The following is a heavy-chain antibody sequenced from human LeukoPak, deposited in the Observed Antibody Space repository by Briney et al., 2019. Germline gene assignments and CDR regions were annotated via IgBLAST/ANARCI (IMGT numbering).Heavy chain of an antibody. V-gene: IGHV1-8*01. Sequence: ASVKVSCKASGYTFTNYEINWVRQATGQGLEWMGWMNPNSGNTGYAQKFQGRVTMTRNTSISTAYMELRSLRSEDTAVYYCARSMDFDWLLPGDYWGQGTLVTVSS. D-gene: IGHD3-9*01. CDR3: ARSMDFDWLLPGDY. J-gene: IGHJ4*02. CDR2: MNPNSGNT. CDR1: GYTFTNYE.